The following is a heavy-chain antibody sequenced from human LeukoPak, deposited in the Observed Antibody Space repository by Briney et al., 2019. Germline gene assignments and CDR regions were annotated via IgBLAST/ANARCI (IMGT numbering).Heavy chain of an antibody. Sequence: ASVKVSCKASGYTFTGYFIHWVRQAPGQGLEWMGRISPNTGATNYAQKLQGRVTMTTDTSTSTAYMELRSLRSDDTAVYYCASVSDSSGPVWGQGTLVTVSS. J-gene: IGHJ4*02. CDR1: GYTFTGYF. CDR2: ISPNTGAT. D-gene: IGHD6-19*01. V-gene: IGHV1-18*04. CDR3: ASVSDSSGPV.